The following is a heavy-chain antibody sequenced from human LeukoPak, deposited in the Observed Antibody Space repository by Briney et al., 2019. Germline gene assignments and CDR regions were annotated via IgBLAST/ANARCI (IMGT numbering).Heavy chain of an antibody. CDR2: INSDGRST. Sequence: WGSLRLSCAASGFSFSGYWMRWVRQAPGKGLVWVSRINSDGRSTDYADSVKGRFTISRDNAKNTLYLQMNSLRAEDTAVYYCAGDPMALDWFDPWGQGALVTVSS. CDR1: GFSFSGYW. D-gene: IGHD3-10*01. V-gene: IGHV3-74*01. CDR3: AGDPMALDWFDP. J-gene: IGHJ5*02.